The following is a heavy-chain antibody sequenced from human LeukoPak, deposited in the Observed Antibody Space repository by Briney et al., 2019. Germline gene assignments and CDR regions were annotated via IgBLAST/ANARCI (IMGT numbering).Heavy chain of an antibody. J-gene: IGHJ3*02. CDR3: AREAGNSPHPDAFDI. V-gene: IGHV1-8*01. CDR2: MNPNSGNT. D-gene: IGHD4-23*01. Sequence: ASVKVSCKASGYTFTSYDINWVRQATGQGLEWMGWMNPNSGNTGYAQKFQGRVTITADKSTSTAYMELSSLRSEDTAVYYCAREAGNSPHPDAFDIWGQGTMVTVSS. CDR1: GYTFTSYD.